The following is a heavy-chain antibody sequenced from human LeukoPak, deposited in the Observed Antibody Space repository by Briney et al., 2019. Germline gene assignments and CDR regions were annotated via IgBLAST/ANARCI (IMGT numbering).Heavy chain of an antibody. D-gene: IGHD6-13*01. V-gene: IGHV3-48*04. CDR2: ISSSSSTI. CDR1: GFTFSSYS. Sequence: PGGSLRLSCAASGFTFSSYSMNWVRQAPGKGLEWVSYISSSSSTIYYADSVKGRFTISRDNAKNSLYLQMNSLRAEDMAVYYCASSYSSSWYYFDYWGQGTLVTVSS. CDR3: ASSYSSSWYYFDY. J-gene: IGHJ4*02.